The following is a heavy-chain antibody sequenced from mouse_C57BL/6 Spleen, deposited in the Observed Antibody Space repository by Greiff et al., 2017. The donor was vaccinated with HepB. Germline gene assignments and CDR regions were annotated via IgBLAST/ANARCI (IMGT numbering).Heavy chain of an antibody. Sequence: VQLQQSGAELVKPGASVKISCKASGYAFSSYWINWVKQRPGKGLEWIGQIYPGDGDTNYNGKFKGKATLTADKSSSTAYMQLSSLTSEDSAVYFCARDYVSSPYFDYWGQGTTLTVSS. J-gene: IGHJ2*01. CDR1: GYAFSSYW. D-gene: IGHD1-1*01. CDR3: ARDYVSSPYFDY. CDR2: IYPGDGDT. V-gene: IGHV1-80*01.